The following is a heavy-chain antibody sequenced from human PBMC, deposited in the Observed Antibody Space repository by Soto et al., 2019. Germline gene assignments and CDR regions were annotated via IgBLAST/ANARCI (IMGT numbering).Heavy chain of an antibody. V-gene: IGHV5-10-1*01. CDR3: KSLSMARSFYYGMDV. CDR1: GYSFTNYW. J-gene: IGHJ6*02. D-gene: IGHD5-12*01. CDR2: IDPSDSQT. Sequence: PGESLKISCKASGYSFTNYWITWVRQRPGKGLEWMGKIDPSDSQTNYSPSFQGHVTISADRSINTAYLQWNSLKASDTAMYYCKSLSMARSFYYGMDVWGQGTTVTVSS.